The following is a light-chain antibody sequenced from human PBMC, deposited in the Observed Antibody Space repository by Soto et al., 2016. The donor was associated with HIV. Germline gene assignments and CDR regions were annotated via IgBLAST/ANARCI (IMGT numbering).Light chain of an antibody. CDR3: QVWDSSSDHVI. Sequence: SYKLTQPPSVSVAPGKTARITCGGNNIGSRSVHWYQQKAGQAPVLVVYDDSDRPSGIPERFSGSNSGNTATLTISRVEAADEADYYCQVWDSSSDHVIFGGGTKLTVL. CDR2: DDS. CDR1: NIGSRS. J-gene: IGLJ2*01. V-gene: IGLV3-21*03.